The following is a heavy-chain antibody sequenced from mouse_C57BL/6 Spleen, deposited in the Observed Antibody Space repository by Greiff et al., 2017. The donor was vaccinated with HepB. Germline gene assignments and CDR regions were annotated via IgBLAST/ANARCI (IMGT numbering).Heavy chain of an antibody. D-gene: IGHD3-2*02. J-gene: IGHJ4*01. V-gene: IGHV1-80*01. Sequence: VQLQQSGAELVKPGASVKISCKASGYAFSSYWMNWVKQRPGKGLEWIGQIYPGDGDTNYNGKFKGQATRSADNSSNTAYMQLSSLTSEDSAVYFCARWSSSGYDYYAIDYWGQGTSVTVSS. CDR3: ARWSSSGYDYYAIDY. CDR1: GYAFSSYW. CDR2: IYPGDGDT.